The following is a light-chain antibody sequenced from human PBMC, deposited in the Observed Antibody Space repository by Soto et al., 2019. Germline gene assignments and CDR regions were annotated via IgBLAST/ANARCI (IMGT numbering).Light chain of an antibody. V-gene: IGLV1-40*01. CDR3: QSYDSSLAEV. Sequence: VLTQPPSGSGGPGQRVTISCTGSSSNIGAGYDVHWYQQLPGTAPKLLIYGNSNRPSGVPDRFSGSKSGTSASLAITGLQAEYEADYYCQSYDSSLAEVFGTGTKVTVL. CDR1: SSNIGAGYD. CDR2: GNS. J-gene: IGLJ1*01.